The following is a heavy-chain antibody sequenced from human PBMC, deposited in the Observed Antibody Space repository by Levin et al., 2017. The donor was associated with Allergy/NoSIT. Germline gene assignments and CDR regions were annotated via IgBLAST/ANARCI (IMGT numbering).Heavy chain of an antibody. CDR1: GFTFSSYA. D-gene: IGHD3-10*01. Sequence: LSLTCAASGFTFSSYAMSWVRQAPGKGLEWVSAISGSGGSTYYADSVKGRFTISRDNSKNTLYLQMNSLRAEDTAVYYCAKDPKVRGVIMVGGDYWGQGTLVTVSS. V-gene: IGHV3-23*01. CDR2: ISGSGGST. J-gene: IGHJ4*02. CDR3: AKDPKVRGVIMVGGDY.